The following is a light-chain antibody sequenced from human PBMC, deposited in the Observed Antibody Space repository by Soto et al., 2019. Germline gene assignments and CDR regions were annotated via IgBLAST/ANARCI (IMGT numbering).Light chain of an antibody. J-gene: IGLJ3*02. CDR3: SSYTSSRTRV. CDR1: SSDVGAYNY. Sequence: QSALTQPASVSGSPGQSITISCTGTSSDVGAYNYVAWYQHHPGKAPKLIIYDVCNRPSGVSNRFSASKSHNTASLTISGLQAEDEADYYCSSYTSSRTRVFGGGTKLTVL. CDR2: DVC. V-gene: IGLV2-14*03.